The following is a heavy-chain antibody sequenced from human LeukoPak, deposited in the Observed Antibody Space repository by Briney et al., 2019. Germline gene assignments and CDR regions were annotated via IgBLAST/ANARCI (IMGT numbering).Heavy chain of an antibody. CDR1: GFTFSSHA. CDR2: INSNGDSR. V-gene: IGHV3-64D*06. J-gene: IGHJ4*03. D-gene: IGHD2-21*02. Sequence: GGSERLSCSASGFTFSSHAVHWVSQAPGKGLEYVSGINSNGDSRYYADSLKDRFTISRDNSKDTLHLEVSSLRADDTAVYHCVRDRGSGDWPALDCWGLGIQVTVSS. CDR3: VRDRGSGDWPALDC.